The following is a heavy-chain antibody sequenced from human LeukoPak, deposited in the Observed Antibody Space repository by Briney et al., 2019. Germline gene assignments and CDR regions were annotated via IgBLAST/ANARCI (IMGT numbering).Heavy chain of an antibody. D-gene: IGHD1-26*01. CDR3: ARDGGRE. CDR2: IKQDGSEK. V-gene: IGHV3-7*01. CDR1: GLTFNNYW. Sequence: GGSLRLSCAASGLTFNNYWMSWVRQAPGKGLEWVANIKQDGSEKYYVDSVKGRFTISRDNAKNSLYLQMNSLRAEDTAVYYCARDGGREGGQGTLVTVSS. J-gene: IGHJ4*02.